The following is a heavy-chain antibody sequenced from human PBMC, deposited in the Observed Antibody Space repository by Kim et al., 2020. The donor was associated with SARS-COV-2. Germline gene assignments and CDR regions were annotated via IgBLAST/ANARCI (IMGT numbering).Heavy chain of an antibody. J-gene: IGHJ4*01. CDR1: GFTFSSYW. CDR2: IDSDGSGT. CDR3: VRDPPQMAELFDY. D-gene: IGHD1-7*01. Sequence: GGSLRLSCAASGFTFSSYWMHWVRLAPGKGLVWVSHIDSDGSGTHYADSVKGRFTISRDNTKNMLYLQMHSLRAEDTAVYYCVRDPPQMAELFDYWGHGTLVTVSS. V-gene: IGHV3-74*01.